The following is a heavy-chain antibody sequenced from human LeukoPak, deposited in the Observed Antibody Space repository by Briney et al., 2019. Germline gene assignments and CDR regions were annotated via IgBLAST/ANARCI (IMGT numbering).Heavy chain of an antibody. Sequence: GGSLKLSCVAPGFSFTGNWMSWFGQAPGKGPEWVASIKEDGSEKYYGDSVSGRFTISRDNAKNSLYLQMNSLRAEDTAVYYCAQEGNWGQGTLVTVSS. CDR2: IKEDGSEK. CDR1: GFSFTGNW. V-gene: IGHV3-7*01. J-gene: IGHJ4*02. CDR3: AQEGN.